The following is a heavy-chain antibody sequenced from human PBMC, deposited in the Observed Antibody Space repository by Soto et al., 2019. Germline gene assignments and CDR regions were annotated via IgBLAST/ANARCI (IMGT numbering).Heavy chain of an antibody. CDR1: GDSIRNSGHY. CDR2: VYYSGTS. J-gene: IGHJ3*01. D-gene: IGHD6-19*01. CDR3: ARPATVAPPDAFQV. Sequence: QVHLQESGPRLVEPSETLSLTCSVSGDSIRNSGHYWGWVRQPPGKGLEWIGSVYYSGTSYRKPSLKARLTISIDTSKNQFSLRLTSVTAADTAIYSCARPATVAPPDAFQVWSQGTLVTVSS. V-gene: IGHV4-39*01.